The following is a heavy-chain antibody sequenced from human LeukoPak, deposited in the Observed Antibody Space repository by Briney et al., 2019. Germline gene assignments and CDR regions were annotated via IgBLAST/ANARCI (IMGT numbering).Heavy chain of an antibody. V-gene: IGHV4-59*01. Sequence: PSETLSLTCTVSGGSISSYYWSWIRQPPGKGLEWTGYIYYSGSTNYNPSLKSRVTISVDTSKNQFSLKLSSVTAADTAVYYCASGPMVRGVISRFDPWGQGTLVTVSS. J-gene: IGHJ5*02. D-gene: IGHD3-10*01. CDR1: GGSISSYY. CDR2: IYYSGST. CDR3: ASGPMVRGVISRFDP.